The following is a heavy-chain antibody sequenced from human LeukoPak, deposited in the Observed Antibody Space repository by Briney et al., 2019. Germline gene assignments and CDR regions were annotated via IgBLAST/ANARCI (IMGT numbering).Heavy chain of an antibody. CDR2: IEPAGSAT. CDR1: GFTFSSYW. V-gene: IGHV3-7*01. CDR3: GRFGYVAAVDS. J-gene: IGHJ4*02. D-gene: IGHD2-15*01. Sequence: QSGGSLRLSCTASGFTFSSYWMTWVRQAPGKGLEWVANIEPAGSATYHVDSVKGRFTISRDNAKNLLYLQMNSLRAEDSAVYHCGRFGYVAAVDSWGQGALVTVSS.